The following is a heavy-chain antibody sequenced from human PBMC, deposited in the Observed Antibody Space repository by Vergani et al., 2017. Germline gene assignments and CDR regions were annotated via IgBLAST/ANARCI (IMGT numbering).Heavy chain of an antibody. V-gene: IGHV4-30-4*01. Sequence: QVQLQESGPGLVKPSQTLSLTCTVSGGSINSGDYYWTWIRQSPGKGLEWIGYINYSGNTYYNPSLKSRLTMSVDTSKNQFSLKLSSVTAADTAVYYCAKQGGYDFWSGQYYFDFWGQGTLVTVSS. CDR2: INYSGNT. D-gene: IGHD3-3*01. J-gene: IGHJ4*02. CDR3: AKQGGYDFWSGQYYFDF. CDR1: GGSINSGDYY.